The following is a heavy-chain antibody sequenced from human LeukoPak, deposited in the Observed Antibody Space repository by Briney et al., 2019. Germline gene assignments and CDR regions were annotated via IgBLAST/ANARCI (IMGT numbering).Heavy chain of an antibody. V-gene: IGHV1-2*02. D-gene: IGHD3-16*01. CDR2: INPNSGDA. CDR3: AREYVSISWGWDV. Sequence: ASVKVSCKASGYTFTGYFMHWVRQAPGQGLEWMGWINPNSGDANYAQEFQGRVTMTRDTSISTAYMELSRLRFDDTAVYYCAREYVSISWGWDVWGKGTTVTISS. J-gene: IGHJ6*04. CDR1: GYTFTGYF.